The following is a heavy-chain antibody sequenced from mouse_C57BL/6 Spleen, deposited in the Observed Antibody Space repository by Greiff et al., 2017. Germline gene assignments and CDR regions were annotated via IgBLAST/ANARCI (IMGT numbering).Heavy chain of an antibody. D-gene: IGHD4-1*01. J-gene: IGHJ2*01. Sequence: EVKLMESGGGLVKPGGSLKLSCAASGFTFSSYAMSWVRQTPEKRLEWVATISDGGSYTYYPDNVKGRFTISRDNAKNNLYLQMSHLKSEDTAMYYCARDRGLGRRGNYFDYWGQGTTLTVSS. CDR1: GFTFSSYA. V-gene: IGHV5-4*01. CDR3: ARDRGLGRRGNYFDY. CDR2: ISDGGSYT.